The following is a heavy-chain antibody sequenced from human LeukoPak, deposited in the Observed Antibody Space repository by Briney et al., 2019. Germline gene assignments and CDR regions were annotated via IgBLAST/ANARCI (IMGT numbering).Heavy chain of an antibody. CDR1: GFTFSNAW. J-gene: IGHJ4*02. D-gene: IGHD3-10*01. CDR2: IKTKTDGGTT. Sequence: GGSLRLSCAASGFTFSNAWMNWVCQAPGKGLEWGGQIKTKTDGGTTDSAATVKGRFTISRDDSKNTLYLQMNSLKIEYTAMYYCTTLYGSGNYYWGQGTLVTVSS. CDR3: TTLYGSGNYY. V-gene: IGHV3-15*01.